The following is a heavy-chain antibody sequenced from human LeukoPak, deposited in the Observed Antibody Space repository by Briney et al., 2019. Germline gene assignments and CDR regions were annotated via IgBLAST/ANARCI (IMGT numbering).Heavy chain of an antibody. D-gene: IGHD2-2*01. CDR1: GFTFINAW. CDR2: IKSKTDGGTT. J-gene: IGHJ4*02. CDR3: TTGRLRSPNCSSTSCYARDY. Sequence: GGSLRLSCAASGFTFINAWMSWVRQAPGKGLEWVGRIKSKTDGGTTDYAAPVKGRFTISRDDSKNTLYLQMNSLKTEDTAVYYCTTGRLRSPNCSSTSCYARDYWGQGTLVTVSS. V-gene: IGHV3-15*01.